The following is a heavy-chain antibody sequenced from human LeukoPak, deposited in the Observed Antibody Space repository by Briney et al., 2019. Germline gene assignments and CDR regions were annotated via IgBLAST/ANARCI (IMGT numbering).Heavy chain of an antibody. CDR1: GYTLTELS. CDR2: FDPEDGET. D-gene: IGHD3-10*01. J-gene: IGHJ4*02. V-gene: IGHV1-24*01. Sequence: ASVKVSCKVSGYTLTELSMHWVRQAPGKGLEWMGGFDPEDGETIYAQKFQGRVTMTEDTSTDTAYMELSSLRSEDTAVYYCARGSRLLWFGEQIFDYWGQGTLVTVSS. CDR3: ARGSRLLWFGEQIFDY.